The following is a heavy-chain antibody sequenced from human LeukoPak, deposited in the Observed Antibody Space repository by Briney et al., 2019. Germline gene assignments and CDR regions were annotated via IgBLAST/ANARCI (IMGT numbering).Heavy chain of an antibody. CDR2: IIPILGIA. CDR3: ARDLKGITGTTGAFDI. CDR1: GGTFSSYA. J-gene: IGHJ3*02. Sequence: SVKVSCKASGGTFSSYAISWVRQAPGQGLEWMGRIIPILGIANYAQKFQGRVTITADKSTSTAYMELSSLRSEDTAVYYCARDLKGITGTTGAFDIWGQGTMVTVSS. V-gene: IGHV1-69*04. D-gene: IGHD1-20*01.